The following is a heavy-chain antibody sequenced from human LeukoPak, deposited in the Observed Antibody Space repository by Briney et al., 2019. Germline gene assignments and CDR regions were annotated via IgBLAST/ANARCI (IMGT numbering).Heavy chain of an antibody. D-gene: IGHD2-2*01. CDR2: INHSGST. V-gene: IGHV4-34*01. J-gene: IGHJ4*02. CDR3: ARGLGYCSSTSCLYFDY. Sequence: PSETLSLTCAVYGGSFSGYYWSWIRQSPGKGLEWIGEINHSGSTNYNASLKRRVTISVDTSKHQFSLKLNSVTAADTAVYYCARGLGYCSSTSCLYFDYWGQGTLVTVSS. CDR1: GGSFSGYY.